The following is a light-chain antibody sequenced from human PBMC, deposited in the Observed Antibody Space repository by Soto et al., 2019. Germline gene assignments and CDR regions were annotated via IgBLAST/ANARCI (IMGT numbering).Light chain of an antibody. CDR2: DAS. Sequence: DIQMTQSPSPLSASVGDRVTITCRASQSISSWLAWYQQKPGKAPKLLIYDASSLESGVPSRFSGSGSGTECTLTITSLQPDDFATYYCQQYNSYPWTFGQGTKVDI. CDR1: QSISSW. J-gene: IGKJ1*01. V-gene: IGKV1-5*01. CDR3: QQYNSYPWT.